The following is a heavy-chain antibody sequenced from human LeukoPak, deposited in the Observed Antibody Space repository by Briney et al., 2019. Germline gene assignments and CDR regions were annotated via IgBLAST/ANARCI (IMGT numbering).Heavy chain of an antibody. D-gene: IGHD1-26*01. V-gene: IGHV3-64*01. CDR3: VRQYSGSYYEAFDY. CDR1: GFTFNNFG. CDR2: ISSDGDST. Sequence: GGSLRLACAVSGFTFNNFGMHWVHQAPGKGLEYVSGISSDGDSTYYASSVKGRFTITRDNFKNTLYLQMASLRAEDMGMYYCVRQYSGSYYEAFDYWGQGTLVTVSS. J-gene: IGHJ4*02.